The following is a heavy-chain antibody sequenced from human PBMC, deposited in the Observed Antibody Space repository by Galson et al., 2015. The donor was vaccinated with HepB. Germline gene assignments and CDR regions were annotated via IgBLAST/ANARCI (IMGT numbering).Heavy chain of an antibody. Sequence: SLRLSCAASGFTFSDFHMSWMRQAPGKGLEWISYISDSGRTKYYADSVKGRFTISRDNAKNSLHLQMNSLRAEDTAVYYCARDGAGVVPPNPSDAFDIWGQGTMVTVSP. CDR2: ISDSGRTK. D-gene: IGHD2-2*01. CDR3: ARDGAGVVPPNPSDAFDI. CDR1: GFTFSDFH. J-gene: IGHJ3*02. V-gene: IGHV3-11*01.